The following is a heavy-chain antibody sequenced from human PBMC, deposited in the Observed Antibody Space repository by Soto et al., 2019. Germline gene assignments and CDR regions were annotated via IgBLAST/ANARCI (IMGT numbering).Heavy chain of an antibody. J-gene: IGHJ4*02. CDR3: ARELRFLEWLAYFDY. CDR1: GGTFSSYA. CDR2: IIPIFGTA. Sequence: QVPLVQSGAEVKKPGSSVKVSCKASGGTFSSYAISWVRQAPGQGLEWMGGIIPIFGTANYAQKFQGRVTITADKSTSTAYMELSSLRSEDTAVYYCARELRFLEWLAYFDYWGQGTLVTVSS. D-gene: IGHD3-3*01. V-gene: IGHV1-69*06.